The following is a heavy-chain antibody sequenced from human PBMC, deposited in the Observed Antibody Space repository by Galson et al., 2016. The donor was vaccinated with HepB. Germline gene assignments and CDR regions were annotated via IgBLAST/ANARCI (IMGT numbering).Heavy chain of an antibody. Sequence: SLRLSCAASGFTFSDYYMSWIRQAPGKGLEWVSYISSSSSYTKYADSVKGRFTISRDNAKNSLYLQMNSLRAEDTAVYYCARRYSSTDDAFDIWGQGTMVTVSS. CDR2: ISSSSSYT. J-gene: IGHJ3*02. V-gene: IGHV3-11*06. CDR3: ARRYSSTDDAFDI. CDR1: GFTFSDYY. D-gene: IGHD6-19*01.